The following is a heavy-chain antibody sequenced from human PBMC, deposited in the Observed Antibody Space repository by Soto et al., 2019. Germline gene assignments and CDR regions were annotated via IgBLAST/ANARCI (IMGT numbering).Heavy chain of an antibody. V-gene: IGHV4-4*02. J-gene: IGHJ4*02. CDR1: DGSVTCNNW. CDR3: ASRIVARPY. D-gene: IGHD6-6*01. Sequence: SETLSLTCAVSDGSVTCNNWWSWVRQPSGKGLEWIGEIFHSGSTNYNLSLESRVTISVDKSNNQVSLSLSSVTAADTAVYYCASRIVARPYWGQGTLVTVSS. CDR2: IFHSGST.